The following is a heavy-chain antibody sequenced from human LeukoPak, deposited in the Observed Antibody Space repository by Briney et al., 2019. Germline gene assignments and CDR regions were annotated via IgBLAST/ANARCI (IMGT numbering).Heavy chain of an antibody. D-gene: IGHD6-6*01. CDR1: GFTVSSNY. J-gene: IGHJ4*02. V-gene: IGHV3-53*01. CDR3: ARDNIIDSSSPT. Sequence: GGSLRLSCAASGFTVSSNYMSWVRQAPGKGLEWVSVTYSGGSTYYADSVKGRFTISRDNSKNTLYLQMNSLRAEDTAVYYCARDNIIDSSSPTWGQGTLVTVSS. CDR2: TYSGGST.